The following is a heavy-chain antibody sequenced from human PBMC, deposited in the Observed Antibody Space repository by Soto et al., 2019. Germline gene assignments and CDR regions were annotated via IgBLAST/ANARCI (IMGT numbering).Heavy chain of an antibody. D-gene: IGHD2-21*02. CDR1: GGSISSSSYY. CDR2: IYYSGST. CDR3: ARHLRQWGDDFNWFDP. Sequence: QLQLQESGPGLVKPSETLSLTCTVSGGSISSSSYYWGWIRQPPGKGLEWIGSIYYSGSTYYNPSLKSRVTISVDTSKNRFSLKLSSVTAADTAVYYCARHLRQWGDDFNWFDPWGQGTLVTVSS. V-gene: IGHV4-39*01. J-gene: IGHJ5*02.